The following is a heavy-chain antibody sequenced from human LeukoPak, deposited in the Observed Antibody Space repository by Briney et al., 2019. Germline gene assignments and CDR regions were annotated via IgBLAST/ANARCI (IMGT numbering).Heavy chain of an antibody. V-gene: IGHV1-2*02. D-gene: IGHD3-22*01. CDR1: GYTFTGYY. Sequence: ASVKVSCKASGYTFTGYYMHWVRQAPGQGLEWMGWINPNSGGTNYAQKFQGRVTMTRDTSISTAYMELSRLRSDDTAVYYCARRGSGWYPNYYDSSGYYVYWGQGTLVTDSS. CDR2: INPNSGGT. J-gene: IGHJ4*02. CDR3: ARRGSGWYPNYYDSSGYYVY.